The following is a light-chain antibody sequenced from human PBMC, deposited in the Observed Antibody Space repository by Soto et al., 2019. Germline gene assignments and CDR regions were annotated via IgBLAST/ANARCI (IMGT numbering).Light chain of an antibody. J-gene: IGKJ5*01. CDR1: QAVNTR. CDR3: QQRSNWPAIT. V-gene: IGKV3-11*01. Sequence: IVLTQSPATLSSFPGDRVTLSCRASQAVNTRLAWYQHKPGQAPRLLIYLTSNRAAGIPARFSGSGSETDFTLTISDVEPEDFAVYYCQQRSNWPAITFGQGTRLEIK. CDR2: LTS.